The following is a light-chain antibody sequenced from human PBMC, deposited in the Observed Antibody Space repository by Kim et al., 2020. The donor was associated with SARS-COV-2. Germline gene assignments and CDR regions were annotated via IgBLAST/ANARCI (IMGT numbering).Light chain of an antibody. CDR3: QQYYSSPLT. J-gene: IGKJ4*01. CDR1: QTVFDSSNNKNY. CDR2: WSS. V-gene: IGKV4-1*01. Sequence: RATINCKSSQTVFDSSNNKNYLAWYQQKPGQPPKLLIYWSSTRESGVPDRFSGSGSGTDFALTIRTLQAEDVAVYYCQQYYSSPLTFGGGTKLEI.